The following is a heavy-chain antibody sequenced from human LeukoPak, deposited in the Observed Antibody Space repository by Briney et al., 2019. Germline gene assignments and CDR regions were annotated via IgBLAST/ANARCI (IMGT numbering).Heavy chain of an antibody. D-gene: IGHD3-10*01. CDR2: IYSGGSI. J-gene: IGHJ4*02. CDR3: ARDGPRAGRGVIFDS. CDR1: GSTFSDYY. V-gene: IGHV3-66*01. Sequence: GGSLRLSCAASGSTFSDYYMSWIRQAPGKGLEWVSVIYSGGSIYYADSVKGRFTISRDNSKNTLYLQMNSLRAEDTAVYYCARDGPRAGRGVIFDSWGQGTLVTVAS.